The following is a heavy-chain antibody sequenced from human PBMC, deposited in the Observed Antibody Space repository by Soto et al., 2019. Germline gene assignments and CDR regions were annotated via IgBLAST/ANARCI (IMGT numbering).Heavy chain of an antibody. CDR2: IYPSGST. CDR1: GGAISSVGYS. V-gene: IGHV4-30-2*01. D-gene: IGHD3-22*01. CDR3: ARAVLYDSIRYYLLX. Sequence: PSETLSLTCAVSGGAISSVGYSWSWIRQPPGKGLEWIGYIYPSGSTYYNTSLKSRLTMSIDKSMNQFSLRLSSVTAAETAVHLCARAVLYDSIRYYLLXWGQGSLVTVSX. J-gene: IGHJ4*02.